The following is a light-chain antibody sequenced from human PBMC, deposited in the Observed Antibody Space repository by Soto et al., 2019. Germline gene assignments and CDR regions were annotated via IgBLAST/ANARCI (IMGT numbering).Light chain of an antibody. J-gene: IGLJ3*02. CDR1: SGHSSYA. CDR2: LNNDGSH. CDR3: QTWGTGIGV. Sequence: QAVVTQSPSASASLGASVKLTCTLSSGHSSYAIAWHQQQPEKGPRYLMKLNNDGSHSKGDGIPDRFSGSSSGAERYLTISSLQSEDEADYYCQTWGTGIGVFGGGTKLTVL. V-gene: IGLV4-69*01.